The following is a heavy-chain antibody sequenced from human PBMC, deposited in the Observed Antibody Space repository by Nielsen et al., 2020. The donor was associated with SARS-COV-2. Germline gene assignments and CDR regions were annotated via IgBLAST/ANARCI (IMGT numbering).Heavy chain of an antibody. D-gene: IGHD6-19*01. CDR3: AKSGSSGWPRCFDY. J-gene: IGHJ4*02. CDR2: ISGSGGST. CDR1: GFTFSSYW. V-gene: IGHV3-23*01. Sequence: GESLKISCAASGFTFSSYWMHWVRQAPGKGLEWVSAISGSGGSTYYADSVKGRFTISRDNSKNTLYLQMNSLRAEDTAVYYCAKSGSSGWPRCFDYWGQGTLVTVSS.